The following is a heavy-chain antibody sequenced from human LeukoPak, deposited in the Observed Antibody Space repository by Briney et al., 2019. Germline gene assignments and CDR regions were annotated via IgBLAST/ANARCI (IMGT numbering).Heavy chain of an antibody. Sequence: PGGSLRLSCAGSGFTFSRHSMNWVRQAPGKGLEWVSYISSSSSSIYYADSVKGRFTISRDNAKNSMYLQMNSLRDEDTAVCYCARNSIVVAGICDYWGQGTLVTVSS. J-gene: IGHJ4*02. CDR1: GFTFSRHS. CDR2: ISSSSSSI. CDR3: ARNSIVVAGICDY. D-gene: IGHD6-19*01. V-gene: IGHV3-48*02.